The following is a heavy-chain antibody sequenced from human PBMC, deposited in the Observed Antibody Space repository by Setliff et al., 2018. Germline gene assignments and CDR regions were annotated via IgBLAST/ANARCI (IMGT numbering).Heavy chain of an antibody. V-gene: IGHV1-8*02. CDR2: MNPNSGNT. D-gene: IGHD3-10*01. CDR3: ARRQGLNYYYGSGSLGY. Sequence: ASVKVSCKTSGYTFTSYDINWVRQATGQGLEWMGWMNPNSGNTGYAQKFQGRVTMTRNTSISTAYMELSSLRSEDTAVYYCARRQGLNYYYGSGSLGYWGQGTLVTVSS. CDR1: GYTFTSYD. J-gene: IGHJ4*02.